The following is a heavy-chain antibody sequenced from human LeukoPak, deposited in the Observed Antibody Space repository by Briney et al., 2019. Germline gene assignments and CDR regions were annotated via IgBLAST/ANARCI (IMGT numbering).Heavy chain of an antibody. CDR3: AAGDLVYDY. CDR2: INPSGGST. V-gene: IGHV1-46*01. Sequence: GASVKVSCKASGYTFTTYYMHWVRQAPGQGLEWMGIINPSGGSTGYAQKFQGRVTMTRDTSASTVYMELSSLRSEDTAVYYCAAGDLVYDYWGQGTLVTVSS. D-gene: IGHD4-17*01. CDR1: GYTFTTYY. J-gene: IGHJ4*02.